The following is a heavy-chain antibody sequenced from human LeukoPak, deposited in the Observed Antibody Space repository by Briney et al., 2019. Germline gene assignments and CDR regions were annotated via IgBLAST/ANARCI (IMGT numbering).Heavy chain of an antibody. Sequence: SETLPLTCTVSGGSISGYYWSWIRQPPGKGLQWIGYIYYSGSTKYNPSLKSRVTISLDTSKHQFSLKLNSVTAADTAVYYCASLYDYGGKNFDLWGRGTLVTVFS. J-gene: IGHJ2*01. CDR2: IYYSGST. D-gene: IGHD4-23*01. CDR1: GGSISGYY. V-gene: IGHV4-59*01. CDR3: ASLYDYGGKNFDL.